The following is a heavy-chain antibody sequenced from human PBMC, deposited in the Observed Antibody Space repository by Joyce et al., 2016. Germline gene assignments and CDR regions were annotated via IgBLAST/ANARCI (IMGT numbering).Heavy chain of an antibody. CDR2: IYFSGGS. Sequence: QLQLQESGPGLVKPSETLSLTCTVSGGYIASSSYYWGGVRQPPGKGLEWIGSIYFSGGSNYNPSLRSGVTISVDTSRAQFSLKLSSVAAADTAVYYCARRIALGALRCSGGVCYPSGMDVWGQGTTVVVSS. D-gene: IGHD2-15*01. V-gene: IGHV4-39*01. CDR3: ARRIALGALRCSGGVCYPSGMDV. CDR1: GGYIASSSYY. J-gene: IGHJ6*02.